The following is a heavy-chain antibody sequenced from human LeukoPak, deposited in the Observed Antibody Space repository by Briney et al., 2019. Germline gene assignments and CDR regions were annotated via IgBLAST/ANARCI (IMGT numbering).Heavy chain of an antibody. J-gene: IGHJ4*02. CDR2: ISYDGSNK. Sequence: GGSLRLSCAASGFTFSSYAMHWVRQAPGKGLEWVAVISYDGSNKYYADSVKGRFTISRDNSKNTLYLQMNSLRAEDTAVYYCARDYGASDYWGQGTLVTVPS. CDR3: ARDYGASDY. CDR1: GFTFSSYA. V-gene: IGHV3-30-3*01. D-gene: IGHD4-17*01.